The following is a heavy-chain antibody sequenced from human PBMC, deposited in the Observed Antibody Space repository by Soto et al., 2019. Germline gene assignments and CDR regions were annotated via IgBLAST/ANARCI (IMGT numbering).Heavy chain of an antibody. Sequence: LRLSCAASGFTFSSYSMNWVRQAPGKGLEWVSSISSSSSYIYYADSVKGRFTISRDNAKNSLYLQMNSLRAEDTAVYYCARAAIYYDSSGYTGWGQGTLVTVSS. CDR2: ISSSSSYI. J-gene: IGHJ4*02. D-gene: IGHD3-22*01. CDR3: ARAAIYYDSSGYTG. V-gene: IGHV3-21*01. CDR1: GFTFSSYS.